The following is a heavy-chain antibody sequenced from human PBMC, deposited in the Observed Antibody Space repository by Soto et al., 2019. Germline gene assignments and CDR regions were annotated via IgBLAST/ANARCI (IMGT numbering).Heavy chain of an antibody. CDR2: ISGSGGST. J-gene: IGHJ4*02. CDR1: GFTFSSYA. D-gene: IGHD2-2*01. V-gene: IGHV3-23*01. Sequence: HPGGSLRLSCAASGFTFSSYAMSWVRQAPGKGLEWVSAISGSGGSTYYADSVKGRFTISRDNSKNTLYLQMNSLRAEDTAVYYCAKTPSTAAAEIYAPNDYWGQGTLVTVSS. CDR3: AKTPSTAAAEIYAPNDY.